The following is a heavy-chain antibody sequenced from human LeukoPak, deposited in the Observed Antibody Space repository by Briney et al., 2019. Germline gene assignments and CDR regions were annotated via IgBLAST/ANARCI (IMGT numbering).Heavy chain of an antibody. J-gene: IGHJ4*02. D-gene: IGHD6-13*01. CDR3: AKTRPLDSSSWSHGDY. CDR1: EFTFSSYA. Sequence: GGSLRLSCAASEFTFSSYAMSWVRQAPGKGLEWVSAISGSGDSTYYGDSVKGRFTISRDNSKNTLYLQMNSLRAEDTAVYYCAKTRPLDSSSWSHGDYWGQGTLVTVSS. CDR2: ISGSGDST. V-gene: IGHV3-23*01.